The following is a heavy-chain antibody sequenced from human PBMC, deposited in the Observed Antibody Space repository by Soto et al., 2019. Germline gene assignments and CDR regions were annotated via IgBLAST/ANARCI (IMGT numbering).Heavy chain of an antibody. J-gene: IGHJ4*02. Sequence: QLQLQESGPGLVKPSETLSLTCTVSGGSISSSSYYWGWIRQPPGKGLEWIGSIYYSGSTYYNPSLKSRVTISVDTSKNQFSLKLSSVTAADTAVYYCARHTRINTMIVGFPDYWGQGTLVTVSS. CDR1: GGSISSSSYY. D-gene: IGHD3-22*01. CDR3: ARHTRINTMIVGFPDY. V-gene: IGHV4-39*01. CDR2: IYYSGST.